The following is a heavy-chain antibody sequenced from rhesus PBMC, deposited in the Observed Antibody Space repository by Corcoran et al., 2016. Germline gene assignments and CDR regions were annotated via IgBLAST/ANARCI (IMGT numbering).Heavy chain of an antibody. J-gene: IGHJ4*01. Sequence: EVQLVQSGAEVKKPGASVKISCQASGYPFTDYYLHWVRQAPGQGLEWMGRVDPEDGEADYAQKFQDRVTITRDTATDTAYMELSSLRSEDTAVYYCATTVVFLGWSDIDYWGQGVLVTVSS. V-gene: IGHV1-111*01. D-gene: IGHD3-22*01. CDR1: GYPFTDYY. CDR2: VDPEDGEA. CDR3: ATTVVFLGWSDIDY.